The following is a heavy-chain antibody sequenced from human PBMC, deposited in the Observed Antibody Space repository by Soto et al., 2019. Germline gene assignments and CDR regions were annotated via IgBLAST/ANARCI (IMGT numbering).Heavy chain of an antibody. Sequence: QVQLVESGGGLVQPGGSLRLSCAASGFTFGDYEMSWIRQAAGKGPEWVSFLSRSGNTIYYADSVKGRFSISRDNAENSLYLQMESLRVEDTAVYYCARTRSAWSDFHYYSLDVWGQGTTVTVSS. V-gene: IGHV3-11*04. CDR2: LSRSGNTI. J-gene: IGHJ6*02. D-gene: IGHD1-26*01. CDR3: ARTRSAWSDFHYYSLDV. CDR1: GFTFGDYE.